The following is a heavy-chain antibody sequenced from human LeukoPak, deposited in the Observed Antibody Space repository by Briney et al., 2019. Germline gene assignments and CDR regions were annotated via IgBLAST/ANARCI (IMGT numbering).Heavy chain of an antibody. Sequence: PGGSLRLSCAASGFTFSSYAMHWVRQAPGQRLEWMGWINAGNGNTKYSQKFQGRVTITRDTSASTAYMELSSLRSEDTAVYYCAVGYCTNGVCSDFDYWGQGTLVTVSS. CDR3: AVGYCTNGVCSDFDY. CDR1: GFTFSSYA. V-gene: IGHV1-3*01. D-gene: IGHD2-8*01. CDR2: INAGNGNT. J-gene: IGHJ4*02.